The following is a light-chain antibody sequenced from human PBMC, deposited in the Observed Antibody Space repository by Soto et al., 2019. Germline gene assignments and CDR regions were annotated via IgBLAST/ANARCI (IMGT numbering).Light chain of an antibody. CDR3: QSYDSSVSKVV. Sequence: QPVLTQPPSVSGAPGQRVTISCTGSSSNIGAGYDVHWYQQLPGTAPKLLIYGNSNRPSGVPDRFSGSKSGTSASLAITGLQAEEEADYYCQSYDSSVSKVVFGGGTKLTVL. J-gene: IGLJ2*01. CDR2: GNS. V-gene: IGLV1-40*01. CDR1: SSNIGAGYD.